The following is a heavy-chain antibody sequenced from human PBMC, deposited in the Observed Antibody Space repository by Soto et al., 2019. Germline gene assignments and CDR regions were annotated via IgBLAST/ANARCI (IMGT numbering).Heavy chain of an antibody. Sequence: GGSLRLSCASSGFTFTNYAMNWVRQAPGKGLQWVSGISASGRSTYYTDSVKGRFTISRDNSKNTLFLQMNSLRDEDTAIYYCAKERALYYDSSDYSFDYWGQGTLVTVSS. D-gene: IGHD3-22*01. CDR1: GFTFTNYA. V-gene: IGHV3-23*01. CDR3: AKERALYYDSSDYSFDY. J-gene: IGHJ4*02. CDR2: ISASGRST.